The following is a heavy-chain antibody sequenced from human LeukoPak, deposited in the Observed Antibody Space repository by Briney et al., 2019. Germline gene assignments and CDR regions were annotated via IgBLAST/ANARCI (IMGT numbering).Heavy chain of an antibody. Sequence: KPSETLSLTCTVSGGSISNYYWSWIRQPPGKGLEWVWYFYYSGSTNYNPYLKSRVTISGDRSKNQFSLKLGYVNAADTAVYYCARENGYCGGDCYSNYYFDYWGQGTLVTVSS. J-gene: IGHJ4*02. CDR2: FYYSGST. V-gene: IGHV4-59*01. D-gene: IGHD2-21*01. CDR1: GGSISNYY. CDR3: ARENGYCGGDCYSNYYFDY.